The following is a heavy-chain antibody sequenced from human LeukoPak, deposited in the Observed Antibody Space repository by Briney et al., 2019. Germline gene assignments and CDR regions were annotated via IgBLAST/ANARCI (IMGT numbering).Heavy chain of an antibody. J-gene: IGHJ4*02. CDR1: GYTFTGYY. D-gene: IGHD3-22*01. Sequence: PGASVMVSCKASGYTFTGYYMHWVRQAPGQGLEWMGWINPNSGGTNYAQKFQGRVTMTRDTSISTAYMELSRLRSEDTALYYCARDPKDDTSGYYYFDYWGQGTLVTVSS. V-gene: IGHV1-2*02. CDR2: INPNSGGT. CDR3: ARDPKDDTSGYYYFDY.